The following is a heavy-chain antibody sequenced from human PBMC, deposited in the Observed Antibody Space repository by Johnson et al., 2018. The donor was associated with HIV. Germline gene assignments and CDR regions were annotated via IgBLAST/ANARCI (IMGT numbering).Heavy chain of an antibody. J-gene: IGHJ3*02. CDR2: IKSKTDGGTT. CDR3: ARCYYDSGGYADAFDI. D-gene: IGHD3-22*01. V-gene: IGHV3-15*01. Sequence: VQLVESGGGVVQPGRSLRLSCAASGFTFSSYAMHWVRQAPGKGLEWVGRIKSKTDGGTTDYAAPVKGRFTISRDDSKNTLYLQLNSLKTEDAAVYYCARCYYDSGGYADAFDIWGQGTMVTVSS. CDR1: GFTFSSYA.